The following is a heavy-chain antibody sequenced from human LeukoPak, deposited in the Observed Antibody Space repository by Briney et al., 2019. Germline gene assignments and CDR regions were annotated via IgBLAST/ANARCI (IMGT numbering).Heavy chain of an antibody. V-gene: IGHV4-59*01. D-gene: IGHD6-6*01. CDR3: ARESVASSSLDY. CDR1: GGSFSGYY. J-gene: IGHJ4*02. CDR2: IYYSGST. Sequence: PSETLSLTCAVYGGSFSGYYWSWIRQPPGKGLEWIGYIYYSGSTNYNPSLKSRVTISVDTSKNQFSLKLSSVTAADTAVYYCARESVASSSLDYWGQGTLVTVSS.